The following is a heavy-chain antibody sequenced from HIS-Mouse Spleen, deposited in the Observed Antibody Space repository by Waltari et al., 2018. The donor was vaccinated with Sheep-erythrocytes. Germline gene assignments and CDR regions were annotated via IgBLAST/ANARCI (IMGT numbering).Heavy chain of an antibody. CDR2: ISYDGSNK. V-gene: IGHV3-30*04. D-gene: IGHD3-22*01. J-gene: IGHJ4*02. Sequence: GLEWVAVISYDGSNKYYADSVKGRFTISRDNSKNTLYLQMNSLRAEDTAVYYCARARSMIVVVITIDYWGQGTLVTVSS. CDR3: ARARSMIVVVITIDY.